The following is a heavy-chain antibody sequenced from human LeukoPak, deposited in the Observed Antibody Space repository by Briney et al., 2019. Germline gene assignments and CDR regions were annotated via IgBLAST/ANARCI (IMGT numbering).Heavy chain of an antibody. V-gene: IGHV3-23*01. J-gene: IGHJ4*02. CDR2: ISGGGDGA. CDR1: GFTFSNAW. CDR3: AKRTRGYSYGTLDY. D-gene: IGHD5-18*01. Sequence: GGSPRLSCAASGFTFSNAWMSWVRRAPGKGLEWVSTISGGGDGALYADSVKGRFTISRDNSKNTLFLQMNSLRAEDTAVYYCAKRTRGYSYGTLDYWGQGTLVTVSS.